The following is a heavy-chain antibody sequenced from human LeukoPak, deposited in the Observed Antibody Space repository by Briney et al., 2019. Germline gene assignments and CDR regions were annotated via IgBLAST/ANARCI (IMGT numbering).Heavy chain of an antibody. CDR3: ARLRYSSSWGGGYFDY. Sequence: PSETLSLTCTVSGGSINSGGYYWTWIRQPPGKGLEWIGYIYYSGSTNYNPSLKSRVTISVDTSKNQFSLKLSSVTAADTAVYYCARLRYSSSWGGGYFDYWGQGTLVTVSS. J-gene: IGHJ4*02. CDR1: GGSINSGGYY. V-gene: IGHV4-61*08. CDR2: IYYSGST. D-gene: IGHD6-13*01.